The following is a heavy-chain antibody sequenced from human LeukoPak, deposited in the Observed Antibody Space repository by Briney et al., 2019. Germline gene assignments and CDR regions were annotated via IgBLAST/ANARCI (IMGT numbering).Heavy chain of an antibody. V-gene: IGHV3-74*01. Sequence: GGSLSLSCAASGFTFSNYWMLWVRQAPGKGLESVSRINTDGTVTTYADSVKGRFTVSRDNADNTMFLQMNSVRDEDTAVYYCATKQWLAPPPDSWGQGTPFTVSS. J-gene: IGHJ4*02. CDR3: ATKQWLAPPPDS. CDR2: INTDGTVT. D-gene: IGHD6-19*01. CDR1: GFTFSNYW.